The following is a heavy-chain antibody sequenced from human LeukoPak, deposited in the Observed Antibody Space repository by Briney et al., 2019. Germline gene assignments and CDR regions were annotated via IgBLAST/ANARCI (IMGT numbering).Heavy chain of an antibody. V-gene: IGHV5-51*01. Sequence: GESLKISCKGSGYSFTSYWIGWVRQMPGKGLEWMGIIYPGDSDTRYSPPFQGQVTISADKSISTAYLQWSSLKASDTAMYYCARLSGSLSYGPRSYRGIDPWGQGTLVTVSS. J-gene: IGHJ5*02. CDR1: GYSFTSYW. D-gene: IGHD3-10*01. CDR3: ARLSGSLSYGPRSYRGIDP. CDR2: IYPGDSDT.